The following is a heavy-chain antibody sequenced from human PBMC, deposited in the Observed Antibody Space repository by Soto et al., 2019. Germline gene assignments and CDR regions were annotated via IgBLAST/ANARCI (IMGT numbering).Heavy chain of an antibody. J-gene: IGHJ6*02. CDR3: ARDPGDIVVVVAATTADYGTDV. D-gene: IGHD2-15*01. Sequence: ASVKVSCKASGYTFTSYYMHWVRQAPGQGLEWMGIINPSGGSTSYAQKFQGRVTMTRDTSTSTVYMELSSLRSEDTAVYYCARDPGDIVVVVAATTADYGTDVWGQGTTVTVSS. V-gene: IGHV1-46*01. CDR2: INPSGGST. CDR1: GYTFTSYY.